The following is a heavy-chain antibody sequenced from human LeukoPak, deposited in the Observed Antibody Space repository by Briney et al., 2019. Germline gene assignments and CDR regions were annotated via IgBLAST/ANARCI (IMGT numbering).Heavy chain of an antibody. CDR1: AFTFSSYA. V-gene: IGHV3-23*01. Sequence: PGGSLRLSCAASAFTFSSYAMNGVRQAPGKGLEWVSGISGGGGSTYYADSVKGRFTISRDNSKNTVYLQMNSLRAEDTAVYYCAKVLSGSQDYWGQGTLVTVFS. D-gene: IGHD1-26*01. J-gene: IGHJ4*02. CDR3: AKVLSGSQDY. CDR2: ISGGGGST.